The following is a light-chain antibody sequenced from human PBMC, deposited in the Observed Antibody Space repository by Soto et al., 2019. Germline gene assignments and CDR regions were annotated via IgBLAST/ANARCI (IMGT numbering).Light chain of an antibody. J-gene: IGKJ2*01. V-gene: IGKV1-5*01. Sequence: DIQMTQSPSTLSASVGDRVTITCRASQSISGWLAWYQQKPGKDPNVLSSDASSLESGVPSRFSGSASGTEFTLTYSGLQPDDFATYYCQQYSSYSSFGQVTKLEIK. CDR2: DAS. CDR3: QQYSSYSS. CDR1: QSISGW.